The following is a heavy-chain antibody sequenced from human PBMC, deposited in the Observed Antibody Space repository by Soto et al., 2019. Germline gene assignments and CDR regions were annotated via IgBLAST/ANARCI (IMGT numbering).Heavy chain of an antibody. CDR2: IYYSGST. CDR3: ARSTDSSGWRFDY. Sequence: SETLSLTCTVSGASISVYSWSWIRQPPGKGLEWIGYIYYSGSTNYNPSLKSRVAISVDTSKNQFSLKLSSVTAADTAVYYCARSTDSSGWRFDYWGQGTQVTVSS. CDR1: GASISVYS. J-gene: IGHJ4*02. D-gene: IGHD6-19*01. V-gene: IGHV4-59*01.